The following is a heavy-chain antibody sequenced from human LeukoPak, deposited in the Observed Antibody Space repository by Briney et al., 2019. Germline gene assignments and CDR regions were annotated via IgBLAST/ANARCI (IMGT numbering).Heavy chain of an antibody. CDR1: GGTFSSYA. CDR3: ARVQEQLARYWFDP. Sequence: ASVKVSCKASGGTFSSYAISWVRQAPGQGLEWMGGIIPIFGTANYAQKFQGRVTITTDESTSTAYMELSSLRSEDTAVCYCARVQEQLARYWFDPWGQGTLVTVSS. D-gene: IGHD6-6*01. V-gene: IGHV1-69*05. CDR2: IIPIFGTA. J-gene: IGHJ5*02.